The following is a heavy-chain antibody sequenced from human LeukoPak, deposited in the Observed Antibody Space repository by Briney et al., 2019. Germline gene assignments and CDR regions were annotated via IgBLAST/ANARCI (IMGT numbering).Heavy chain of an antibody. CDR3: ARYYYDSSGYYLGDYFDY. J-gene: IGHJ4*02. Sequence: SETLSLTCTVSGYSISSGYYWGWIRQPPGKGLEWIGSIYHSGSTYYNPSLKSRVTISADTSKNQFSLKLSSVAAADTAVYYCARYYYDSSGYYLGDYFDYWGQGTLVTVSS. D-gene: IGHD3-22*01. CDR1: GYSISSGYY. CDR2: IYHSGST. V-gene: IGHV4-38-2*02.